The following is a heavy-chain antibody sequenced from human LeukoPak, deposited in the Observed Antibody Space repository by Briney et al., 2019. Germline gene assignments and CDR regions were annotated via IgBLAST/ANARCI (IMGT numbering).Heavy chain of an antibody. CDR3: AREGHNLWFGTGFDF. CDR1: GFNFSDYY. D-gene: IGHD3-10*01. CDR2: ISSSGSTI. J-gene: IGHJ4*02. V-gene: IGHV3-11*01. Sequence: GGSLRLSCAVSGFNFSDYYMSWIRQAPGRGLEWVSYISSSGSTIYYADSVKGRFTISRDNAKNSLYLQMNSLRPEDTAVYYCAREGHNLWFGTGFDFWGQGTLVTVSS.